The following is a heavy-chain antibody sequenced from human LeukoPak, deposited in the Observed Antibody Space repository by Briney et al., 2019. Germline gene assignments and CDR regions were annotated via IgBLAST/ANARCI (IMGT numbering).Heavy chain of an antibody. CDR3: AGGGDSGGYYYPMFDY. D-gene: IGHD3-22*01. V-gene: IGHV4-59*01. CDR2: IYHTGST. CDR1: GGSISNYC. Sequence: SETLSLTCTVSGGSISNYCWSWIRQPPGKGLEWFGYIYHTGSTNYNPSLKSRVTISVDTSKNQFSLRLSSVTAADTAVYYCAGGGDSGGYYYPMFDYWGQGTLVTVSS. J-gene: IGHJ4*02.